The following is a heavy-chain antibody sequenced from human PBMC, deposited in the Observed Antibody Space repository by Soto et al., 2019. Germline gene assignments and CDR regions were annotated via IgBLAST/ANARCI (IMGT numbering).Heavy chain of an antibody. CDR1: GYSFTSYW. Sequence: GESLKISCQGSGYSFTSYWISWVRQMPGKGLEWMGRIDPSDSYTNYSPSFQGHVTISADKSISTAYLQWSSLKASDTAMYYCARHGLDAYYDILTGLNWFDPWGQGTLVTVSS. CDR2: IDPSDSYT. D-gene: IGHD3-9*01. CDR3: ARHGLDAYYDILTGLNWFDP. V-gene: IGHV5-10-1*01. J-gene: IGHJ5*02.